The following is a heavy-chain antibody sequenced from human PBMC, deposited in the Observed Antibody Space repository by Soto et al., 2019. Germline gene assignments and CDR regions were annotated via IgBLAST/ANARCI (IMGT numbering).Heavy chain of an antibody. V-gene: IGHV3-33*01. Sequence: QVPLVESGGGVVQPGRSLRLSCAASGFTFSSYGMHWVRQAPGKGLEWVAVIWYDGSNKYYADSVKGRFTISRDNSKTTLYLQMNSLRAEDTAVYYCARGAGVVIMRVRHGMDVWGQGTTVTVSS. CDR1: GFTFSSYG. CDR2: IWYDGSNK. J-gene: IGHJ6*02. D-gene: IGHD3-3*01. CDR3: ARGAGVVIMRVRHGMDV.